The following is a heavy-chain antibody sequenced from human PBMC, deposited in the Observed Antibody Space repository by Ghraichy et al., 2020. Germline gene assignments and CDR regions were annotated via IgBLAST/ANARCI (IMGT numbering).Heavy chain of an antibody. V-gene: IGHV3-11*01. J-gene: IGHJ4*02. CDR1: GFTFSDYY. D-gene: IGHD1-26*01. CDR3: ARDDIAMAAGATYVDY. CDR2: ISSSGSTI. Sequence: GESLRLSCAASGFTFSDYYMSWIRQAPGKGLEWVSYISSSGSTIYYADSVKGRFTISRDNAKNSLYLQMNSLRAEDTAVYYCARDDIAMAAGATYVDYWGQGTLVTVSS.